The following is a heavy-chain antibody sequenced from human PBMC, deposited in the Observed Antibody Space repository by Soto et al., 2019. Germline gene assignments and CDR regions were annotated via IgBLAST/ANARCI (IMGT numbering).Heavy chain of an antibody. V-gene: IGHV4-59*01. D-gene: IGHD3-22*01. CDR2: IHYGGST. CDR3: ARTLSSGYSDY. Sequence: SETLSLTCTVSGGSISSYYWSWMRQPPGKGLEWIGYIHYGGSTKYNPSLKSRVTISVDTSKDQFSLSLSSVTAADTAAYHCARTLSSGYSDYWGQGILVTVSS. CDR1: GGSISSYY. J-gene: IGHJ4*02.